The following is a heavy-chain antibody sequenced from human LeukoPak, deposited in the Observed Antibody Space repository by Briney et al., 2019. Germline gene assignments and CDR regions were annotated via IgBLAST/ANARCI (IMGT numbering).Heavy chain of an antibody. V-gene: IGHV1-46*01. CDR1: GYTFTSYY. J-gene: IGHJ4*02. Sequence: ASVKVSCKASGYTFTSYYIHWVRQAPGQGLEWMGMIYPRNGSTSYAQKFQGRVTVTRDTSTSTVHMELSGLRSEDTAVYYCARDQEGFDYWGQGTLVTVSS. CDR2: IYPRNGST. CDR3: ARDQEGFDY.